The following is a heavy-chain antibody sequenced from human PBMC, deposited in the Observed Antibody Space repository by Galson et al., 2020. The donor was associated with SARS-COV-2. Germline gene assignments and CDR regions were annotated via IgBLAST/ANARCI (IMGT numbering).Heavy chain of an antibody. D-gene: IGHD2-15*01. CDR1: GGSFSGYY. CDR2: INHSGST. J-gene: IGHJ4*02. CDR3: ARVPGSGHVPHDY. Sequence: SETLSLTCAVYGGSFSGYYWSWICQPPGKGLEWIGEINHSGSTNYNPSLKSRVTISVDTSKNQFSLKLSSVTAADTAVYYCARVPGSGHVPHDYWGQGTLVTVSS. V-gene: IGHV4-34*01.